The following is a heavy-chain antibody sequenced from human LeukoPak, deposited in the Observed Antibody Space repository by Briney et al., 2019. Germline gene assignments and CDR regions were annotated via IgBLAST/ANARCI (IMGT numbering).Heavy chain of an antibody. CDR1: EFTFISYA. CDR2: ITGNGVST. CDR3: AKGLGVDNWFDP. J-gene: IGHJ5*02. V-gene: IGHV3-23*01. Sequence: GGSLRLSCAGPEFTFISYALSWVRLAPGKGLEWVSGITGNGVSTYYADSVKGRFTISRDNSKNTLYLQMNSLRDEDTAVYYCAKGLGVDNWFDPWGQGTLVTVSS.